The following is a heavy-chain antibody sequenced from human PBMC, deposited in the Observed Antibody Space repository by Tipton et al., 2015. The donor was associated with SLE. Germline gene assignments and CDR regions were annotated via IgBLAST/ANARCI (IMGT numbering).Heavy chain of an antibody. J-gene: IGHJ5*02. V-gene: IGHV4-59*08. CDR2: VYYSGST. Sequence: TLSLTCTVSGFSFSSYYWSWIRQPPGKGLEWIGYVYYSGSTNYNPSLRCRITTSVDTSKNQFSLKLTSVTAADTAVYYCARQVTNRWHVVWFDPWGQGTLVTVSS. CDR1: GFSFSSYY. D-gene: IGHD2-15*01. CDR3: ARQVTNRWHVVWFDP.